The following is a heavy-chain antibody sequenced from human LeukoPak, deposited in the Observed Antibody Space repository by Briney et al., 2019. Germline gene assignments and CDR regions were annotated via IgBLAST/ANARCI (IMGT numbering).Heavy chain of an antibody. J-gene: IGHJ6*02. D-gene: IGHD3-10*01. CDR1: GFTFSSYS. Sequence: GGSLRLSCAGSGFTFSSYSMNWVRHAPGKGLEWVSYIGHTGSITDYADSVKGRFTISRDNAKNSLYLQMNSLRAEDTALYYCAKDNGSGSFYYYYGMDVWGQGTTVTVSS. CDR3: AKDNGSGSFYYYYGMDV. V-gene: IGHV3-48*04. CDR2: IGHTGSIT.